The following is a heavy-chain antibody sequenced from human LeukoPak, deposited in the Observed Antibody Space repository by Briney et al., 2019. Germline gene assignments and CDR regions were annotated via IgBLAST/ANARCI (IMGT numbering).Heavy chain of an antibody. CDR3: AREGPSIAVAD. CDR1: GFTFDDYA. D-gene: IGHD6-19*01. CDR2: ISWNSGSI. Sequence: GGSLRLSCAASGFTFDDYAMHWVRQAPGKGLEWVSGISWNSGSIGYADSVKGRFTISRDNAKNTLYLQMNSLRAEDTAVYYCAREGPSIAVADWGQGTLVTVSS. J-gene: IGHJ4*02. V-gene: IGHV3-9*01.